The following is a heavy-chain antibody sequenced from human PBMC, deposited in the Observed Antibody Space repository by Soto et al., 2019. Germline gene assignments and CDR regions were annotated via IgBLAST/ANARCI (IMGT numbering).Heavy chain of an antibody. V-gene: IGHV1-18*01. CDR1: GYTFTSYG. CDR3: ARDQGFYYDILTGYPHDFDY. Sequence: ASVKVSCKASGYTFTSYGISWGRQAPGQGLEWMGWISAYNGNTDYAQKLQGRVTMTTDTSTSTAYMELRSLRSDDTAVYYCARDQGFYYDILTGYPHDFDYWGQGTLVTVSS. J-gene: IGHJ4*02. CDR2: ISAYNGNT. D-gene: IGHD3-9*01.